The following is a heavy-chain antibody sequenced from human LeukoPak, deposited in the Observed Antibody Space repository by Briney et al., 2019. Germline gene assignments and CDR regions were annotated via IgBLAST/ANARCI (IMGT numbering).Heavy chain of an antibody. J-gene: IGHJ4*02. CDR1: GFTFSSYG. CDR3: AKDGTRGYSYGRAPFDY. D-gene: IGHD5-18*01. V-gene: IGHV3-33*06. CDR2: IWYDGSNK. Sequence: QAGGSLRLSCAASGFTFSSYGMHWVRQAPGKGLEWVAVIWYDGSNKYYADSVKGRFTISRDNSKNTLYLQMNSLRAEDTAVYYCAKDGTRGYSYGRAPFDYWGQGTLVTVSS.